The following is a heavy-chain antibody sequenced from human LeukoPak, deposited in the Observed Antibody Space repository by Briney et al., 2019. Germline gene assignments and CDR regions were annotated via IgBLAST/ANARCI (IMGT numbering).Heavy chain of an antibody. CDR1: GFTFSTYW. V-gene: IGHV3-74*01. CDR2: IKGDGIVT. D-gene: IGHD2-15*01. Sequence: GGSLRLSCAASGFTFSTYWMHWVRQAPGKGLVWVSRIKGDGIVTTYADSVKGRFTISRDNAKNTLYLQMNSLRAEDTAVYYCAKLSFVVVVAAGGYWGQGTLVTVSS. CDR3: AKLSFVVVVAAGGY. J-gene: IGHJ4*02.